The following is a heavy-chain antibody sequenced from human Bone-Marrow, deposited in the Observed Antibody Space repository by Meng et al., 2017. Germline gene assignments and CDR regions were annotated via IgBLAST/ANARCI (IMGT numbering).Heavy chain of an antibody. CDR3: ARVPMGTRSHWFDP. J-gene: IGHJ5*02. Sequence: GESLKISCAASGFTFSSYSMNWVRQAPGKGLEWVSSISSSSSYIYYADSVKGRFTISRDNAKNSLYLQMNSLRAEDTAVYYCARVPMGTRSHWFDPWGQGTRVTVSS. CDR2: ISSSSSYI. V-gene: IGHV3-21*04. CDR1: GFTFSSYS. D-gene: IGHD3-10*01.